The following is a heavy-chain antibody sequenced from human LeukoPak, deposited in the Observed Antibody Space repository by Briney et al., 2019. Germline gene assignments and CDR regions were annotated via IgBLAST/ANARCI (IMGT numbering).Heavy chain of an antibody. J-gene: IGHJ4*02. CDR1: GGSISSGDYY. V-gene: IGHV4-30-4*01. D-gene: IGHD2-15*01. CDR3: ARESNFGYCSGGSCYSL. CDR2: IYYGGST. Sequence: NASETLSLTCTVSGGSISSGDYYWSWIRQPPGKGLEWIGYIYYGGSTYYNPSLKSRVTISVDTSKNQFSLKLSSVIAADTAVYYCARESNFGYCSGGSCYSLWGQGTLVTVSS.